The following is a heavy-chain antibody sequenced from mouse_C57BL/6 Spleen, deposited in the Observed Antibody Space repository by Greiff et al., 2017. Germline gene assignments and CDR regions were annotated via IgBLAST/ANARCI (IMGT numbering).Heavy chain of an antibody. CDR1: GYTFTSYW. D-gene: IGHD2-4*01. Sequence: QVQLQQPGAELVMPGASVKLSCKASGYTFTSYWMHWVKQRPGQGLEWIGEIDPSDSYTNYNQKLKGKSTLTVDKSSSPAYMQLRSLTSEDSAVYYCAKGGDDYDGGSYWYFDVWGTGTTVTVSS. CDR3: AKGGDDYDGGSYWYFDV. V-gene: IGHV1-69*01. J-gene: IGHJ1*03. CDR2: IDPSDSYT.